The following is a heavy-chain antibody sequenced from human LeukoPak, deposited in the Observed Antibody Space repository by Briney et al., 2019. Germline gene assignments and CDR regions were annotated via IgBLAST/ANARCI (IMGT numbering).Heavy chain of an antibody. CDR2: IYPRDGST. V-gene: IGHV1-46*01. D-gene: IGHD4-17*01. CDR3: ARGPPTVTPYYFDY. Sequence: ASVKVSCKASGYTCTSNYIHWVRQAPGQGLEWMGMIYPRDGSTSYAQKFQGRVTITADESTSTAYMELSSLRSEDTAVYYCARGPPTVTPYYFDYWGQGTLVTVSS. J-gene: IGHJ4*02. CDR1: GYTCTSNY.